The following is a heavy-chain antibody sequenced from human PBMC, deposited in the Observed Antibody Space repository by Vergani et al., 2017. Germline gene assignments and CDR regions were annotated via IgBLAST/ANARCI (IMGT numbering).Heavy chain of an antibody. CDR1: GDSIISRSYY. J-gene: IGHJ2*01. D-gene: IGHD3-16*01. V-gene: IGHV4-39*01. CDR2: IYNSGNG. Sequence: QMQLQESGPGLVKASETLSLTCTVSGDSIISRSYYWGWIRQPPGKGLEWIGRIYNSGNGDSSSSLKSRVTISADTSKKQFSRRLTSVTAADTAVYYCASGKYYSDSTSHFRGRYFDVWGRGTLVSVPS. CDR3: ASGKYYSDSTSHFRGRYFDV.